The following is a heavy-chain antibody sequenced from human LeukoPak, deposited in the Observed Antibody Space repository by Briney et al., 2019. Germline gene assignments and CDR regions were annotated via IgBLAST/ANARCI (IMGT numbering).Heavy chain of an antibody. CDR2: IKHDGSGK. D-gene: IGHD6-19*01. CDR1: GFTFSTYC. V-gene: IGHV3-7*01. J-gene: IGHJ4*02. Sequence: GGSLRLSCAVSGFTFSTYCMSWVRPAPGKGLERVANIKHDGSGKNYVDPVKGRFTISRENARNSLYLQMNSLTAEDTAVYYCAREYGSGWYDYWGQGTLVTVSS. CDR3: AREYGSGWYDY.